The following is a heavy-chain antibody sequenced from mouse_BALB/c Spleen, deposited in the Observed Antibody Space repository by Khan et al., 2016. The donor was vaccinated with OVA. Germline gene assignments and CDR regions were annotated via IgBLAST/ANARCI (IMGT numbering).Heavy chain of an antibody. CDR1: GFSLTNYG. J-gene: IGHJ4*01. V-gene: IGHV2-6-1*01. CDR2: IWSDGST. Sequence: QVQLKESGPGLVAPSQSLSITCTISGFSLTNYGVHWVRQPPGKGLEWLVVIWSDGSTTYNSDLKSRLSISKDNSKSQVFLKMNSLQTDETAMYYCARQPYYHYYIMDYWGQGTSVTVSS. D-gene: IGHD2-10*01. CDR3: ARQPYYHYYIMDY.